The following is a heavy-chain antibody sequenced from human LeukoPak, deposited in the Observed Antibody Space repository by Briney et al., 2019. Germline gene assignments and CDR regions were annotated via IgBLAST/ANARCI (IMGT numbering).Heavy chain of an antibody. J-gene: IGHJ4*02. V-gene: IGHV4-4*02. CDR3: ARHPFPRNYNFDY. D-gene: IGHD1-7*01. Sequence: SGTLSLTCAVSGGSISSSNWWSWVRQPPGKGLEWIGSIYYSGSTYYNPSLKSRVTISVDTSKNQFSLKLSSVTAADTAVYYCARHPFPRNYNFDYWGQGTLVTVSS. CDR1: GGSISSSNW. CDR2: IYYSGST.